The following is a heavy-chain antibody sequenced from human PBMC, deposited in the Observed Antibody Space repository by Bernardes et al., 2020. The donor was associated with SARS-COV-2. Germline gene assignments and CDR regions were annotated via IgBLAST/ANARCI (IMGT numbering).Heavy chain of an antibody. D-gene: IGHD3-9*01. J-gene: IGHJ3*02. CDR3: ARRWVLLAGYLTDAFDI. Sequence: SETLSLTCTVSGGTISSYYWSWIRQPPGKGLEWIGYIYYSGSTNYNPSLTSRVTISVDTSKNQFSLKLSSVTAADTAVYYCARRWVLLAGYLTDAFDIWGQGTMVTVSS. CDR1: GGTISSYY. CDR2: IYYSGST. V-gene: IGHV4-59*08.